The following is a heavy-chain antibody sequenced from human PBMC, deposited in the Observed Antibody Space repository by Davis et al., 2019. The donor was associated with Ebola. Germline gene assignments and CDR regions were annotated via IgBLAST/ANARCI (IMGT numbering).Heavy chain of an antibody. Sequence: GGSLRLSCAASGFTVSSNYMSWVRQAPGKGLEWVSVIYSGGSTYYADSVKGRFTISRDNSKNTLYLQMNSLRAEDTAVYYCARGRTIFGVVTYYFDYWGQGTLVTVSS. CDR3: ARGRTIFGVVTYYFDY. D-gene: IGHD3-3*01. CDR2: IYSGGST. CDR1: GFTVSSNY. V-gene: IGHV3-53*01. J-gene: IGHJ4*02.